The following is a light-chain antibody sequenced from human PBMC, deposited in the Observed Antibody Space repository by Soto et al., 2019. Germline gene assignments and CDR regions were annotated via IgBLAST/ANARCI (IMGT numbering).Light chain of an antibody. CDR1: QGIGSW. J-gene: IGKJ4*01. Sequence: DIQMTQSPSSVSASVGDRVTITCRASQGIGSWLAWYQQKPGKAPKLLIYAASSLRSGVPSRFSGSGSGTDFTLSISSLQPEYFATYYCQEANSFPLTFGGGTKVEIK. CDR2: AAS. V-gene: IGKV1-12*01. CDR3: QEANSFPLT.